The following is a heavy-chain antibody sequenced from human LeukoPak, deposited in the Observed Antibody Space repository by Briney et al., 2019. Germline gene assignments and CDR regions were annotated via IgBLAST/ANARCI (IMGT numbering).Heavy chain of an antibody. J-gene: IGHJ6*02. Sequence: GGSLRLSCAASGFTFTDAWMSWVRQAPGKGLEWVGRLKSQGSGGTADYAAPVKGRFTISRDDSKNTLYLQINSLKIEDTAVYYCRWELNFHFGMAVWGQGTTVTVSS. V-gene: IGHV3-15*01. CDR3: RWELNFHFGMAV. D-gene: IGHD1-26*01. CDR2: LKSQGSGGTA. CDR1: GFTFTDAW.